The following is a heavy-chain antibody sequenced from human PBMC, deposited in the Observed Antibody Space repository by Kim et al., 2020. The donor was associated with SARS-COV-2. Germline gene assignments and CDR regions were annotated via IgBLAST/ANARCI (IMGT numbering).Heavy chain of an antibody. CDR1: GFTFSSYA. CDR3: VKGGIDSVLTTLDY. D-gene: IGHD4-4*01. Sequence: GGSLRLSCSASGFTFSSYAMHWVRQAPGKGLEYVSAISSNGGSTYYADSVKGRFTISRDNSKNTLYLQMSSLRAEDTAVYYCVKGGIDSVLTTLDYWGQGTLVTVSS. V-gene: IGHV3-64D*06. CDR2: ISSNGGST. J-gene: IGHJ4*02.